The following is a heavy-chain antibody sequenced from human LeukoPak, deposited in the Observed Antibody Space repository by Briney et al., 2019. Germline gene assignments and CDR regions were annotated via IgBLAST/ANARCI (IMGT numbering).Heavy chain of an antibody. CDR1: GYTFTGYY. Sequence: ASVEVSCKASGYTFTGYYMHWVRQAPGQGLEWMGWINPNSGGTNYAQKFQGRVTMTRDTSISTAYMELSRLRSEDTAVYYCARGSTGGADYYYDSSGYSIDYWGQGTLVTVSS. D-gene: IGHD3-22*01. J-gene: IGHJ4*02. CDR2: INPNSGGT. V-gene: IGHV1-2*02. CDR3: ARGSTGGADYYYDSSGYSIDY.